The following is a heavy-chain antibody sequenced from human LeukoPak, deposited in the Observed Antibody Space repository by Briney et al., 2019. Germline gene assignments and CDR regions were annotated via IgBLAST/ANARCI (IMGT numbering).Heavy chain of an antibody. CDR1: GYTFTGYY. D-gene: IGHD2-2*02. J-gene: IGHJ6*02. Sequence: GASVKASCKASGYTFTGYYMHWVRQAPGQGLEWMGWINPNSGGTNYAQKFQGRVTMTSDTSISTAYMELSRLRSDDTAVYYCARDYCSSTNCYKYYYGMDVWGQGTMVTVSS. V-gene: IGHV1-2*02. CDR3: ARDYCSSTNCYKYYYGMDV. CDR2: INPNSGGT.